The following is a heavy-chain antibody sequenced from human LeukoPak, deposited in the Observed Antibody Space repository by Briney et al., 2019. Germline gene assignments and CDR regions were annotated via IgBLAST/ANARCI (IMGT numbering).Heavy chain of an antibody. CDR2: MNPNSGNT. J-gene: IGHJ4*02. D-gene: IGHD2-21*02. Sequence: ASVKVSCEASGYTFTSYDINWVRQATGQGLEWMGWMNPNSGNTGYAQKFQGRVTMTRNTSISTAYMELSSLRSEDTAVYYCARGPPTDGGDPYFDYWGQGTLVTVSS. CDR1: GYTFTSYD. V-gene: IGHV1-8*01. CDR3: ARGPPTDGGDPYFDY.